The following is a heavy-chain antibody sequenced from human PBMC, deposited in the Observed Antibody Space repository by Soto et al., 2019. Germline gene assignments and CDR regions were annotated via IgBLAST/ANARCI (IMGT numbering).Heavy chain of an antibody. CDR2: INSDGSST. V-gene: IGHV3-74*01. J-gene: IGHJ4*02. D-gene: IGHD4-17*01. Sequence: GGSLRLSCAASGFTFNNYSMIWVRQSPGKGLVWVSRINSDGSSTSYADSVKGRFTISRDNAKNTLYLQMNSLRAEDTAVYYCARASPGATVTTLWGQGTLVTVSS. CDR1: GFTFNNYS. CDR3: ARASPGATVTTL.